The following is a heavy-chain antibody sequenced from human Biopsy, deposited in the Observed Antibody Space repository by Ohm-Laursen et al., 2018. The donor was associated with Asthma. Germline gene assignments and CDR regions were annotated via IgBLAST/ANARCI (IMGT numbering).Heavy chain of an antibody. V-gene: IGHV1-69*15. CDR1: GYSLTDLS. D-gene: IGHD4-17*01. Sequence: SSVKVSCKISGYSLTDLSMHWVRQAPGQGLEWMGRIIPFYGTATYAQNFQGRLTLTADESTSTAYMELSSLRSEDTAVYFCARDYDGDYVQRHLPLAYWGQGTLVTVSS. CDR2: IIPFYGTA. J-gene: IGHJ4*02. CDR3: ARDYDGDYVQRHLPLAY.